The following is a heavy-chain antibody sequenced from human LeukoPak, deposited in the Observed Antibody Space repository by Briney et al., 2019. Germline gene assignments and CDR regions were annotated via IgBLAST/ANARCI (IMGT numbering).Heavy chain of an antibody. CDR1: GSTFTSYA. CDR2: IMGSGGST. CDR3: AKVCAYYYDSSGYFFDY. J-gene: IGHJ4*02. Sequence: GGSLRLSCAASGSTFTSYAWTWVGQAPGRGREGVAPIMGSGGSTYYADSVKGRFTISRDNSKNTLYLQMNSLRAEDTAVYYCAKVCAYYYDSSGYFFDYWGQGTLVTVSS. D-gene: IGHD3-22*01. V-gene: IGHV3-23*01.